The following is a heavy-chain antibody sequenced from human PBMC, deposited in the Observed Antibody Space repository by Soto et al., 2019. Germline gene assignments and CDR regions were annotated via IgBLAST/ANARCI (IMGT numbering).Heavy chain of an antibody. CDR3: AIYHLELFRFDY. CDR2: INPNSGGT. D-gene: IGHD2-2*01. V-gene: IGHV1-2*02. Sequence: ASVKVSCKASGYTFTGYYMHWVRQAPGQGLEWMGWINPNSGGTNYAQKLQGRVTMTTDTSTSTAYMELRSLRSDDTAMYFCAIYHLELFRFDYWGQGTLVTVSS. CDR1: GYTFTGYY. J-gene: IGHJ4*02.